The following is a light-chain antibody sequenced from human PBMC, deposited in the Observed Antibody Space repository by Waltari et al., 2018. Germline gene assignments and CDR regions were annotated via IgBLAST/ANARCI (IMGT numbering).Light chain of an antibody. J-gene: IGLJ1*01. CDR1: SSEAVCSNY. CDR2: DVS. CDR3: CSYAGSYV. V-gene: IGLV2-11*01. Sequence: QSALTQPRSVSGSPGQSLTISCTGTSSEAVCSNYVSWYQQHPSKAPKLMIYDVSKRPSGVPDRFSGSKSGNTASLTISGLQAEDEADYYCCSYAGSYVFGTGTKVTVL.